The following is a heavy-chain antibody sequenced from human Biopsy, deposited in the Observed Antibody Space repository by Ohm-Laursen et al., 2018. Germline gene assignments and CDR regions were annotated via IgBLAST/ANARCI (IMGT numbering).Heavy chain of an antibody. CDR1: GGSISSYY. CDR2: IYYTGST. Sequence: TLSLTCTVSGGSISSYYWSWIRQPPGKGLEWIGYIYYTGSTNYNPSLKSRVTMSVDTSKNQFSLRLNSVTAADTAVYYCARGMRTTGWPYFDYWGQRTLVTVSS. V-gene: IGHV4-59*01. CDR3: ARGMRTTGWPYFDY. J-gene: IGHJ4*02. D-gene: IGHD2/OR15-2a*01.